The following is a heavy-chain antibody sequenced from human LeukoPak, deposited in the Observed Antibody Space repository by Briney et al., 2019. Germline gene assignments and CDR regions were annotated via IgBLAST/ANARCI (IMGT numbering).Heavy chain of an antibody. J-gene: IGHJ6*02. D-gene: IGHD3-22*01. CDR3: ARDNRVKVVVTSYGMDV. Sequence: GASVKVSCKASGYTFTSYGISWVRQAPGQGLEWMGWISAYNGNTNYAQKLQGRVTMTTDTSTSTAYMELRNLRSDDTAVYYCARDNRVKVVVTSYGMDVWGQGTTVTVSS. CDR2: ISAYNGNT. V-gene: IGHV1-18*01. CDR1: GYTFTSYG.